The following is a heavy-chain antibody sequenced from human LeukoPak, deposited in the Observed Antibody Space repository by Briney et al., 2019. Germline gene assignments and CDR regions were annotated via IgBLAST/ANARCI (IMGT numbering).Heavy chain of an antibody. CDR2: IHYSGST. CDR3: ARTTEGYAGGPGYSYYYYMDV. V-gene: IGHV4-59*01. CDR1: GGSISSYY. Sequence: PSETLSLTCTVSGGSISSYYWSWIRQPPGKGLEWIGYIHYSGSTHYNPSLKSRVTISVDTSKNQVSLKLRSVTAADTAMYYCARTTEGYAGGPGYSYYYYMDVWGKGTTVTISS. J-gene: IGHJ6*03. D-gene: IGHD5-12*01.